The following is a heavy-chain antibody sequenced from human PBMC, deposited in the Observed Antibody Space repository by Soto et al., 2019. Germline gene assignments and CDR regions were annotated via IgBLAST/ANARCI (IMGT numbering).Heavy chain of an antibody. V-gene: IGHV1-18*01. Sequence: ASVKVSCKASGYTFTIYGISWVRQAPGQGLEWMGWISGYNGNTNYAQNFQGRVTMTTDTSTSTAYMELRSLRSDDTAVYYCARAPGYCTSTSCKLEVEFDYWGQGTLVT. D-gene: IGHD2-2*01. CDR3: ARAPGYCTSTSCKLEVEFDY. CDR1: GYTFTIYG. CDR2: ISGYNGNT. J-gene: IGHJ4*02.